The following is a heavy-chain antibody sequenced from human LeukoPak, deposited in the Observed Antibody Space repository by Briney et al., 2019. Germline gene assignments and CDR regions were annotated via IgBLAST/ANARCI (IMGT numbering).Heavy chain of an antibody. J-gene: IGHJ4*02. Sequence: GESLKSSCKGSGYSFTRNWIVWVRQMPGKGLEWMGIIFPGDSDTRYSPSFQGQVTISADKSITTAYLQWSSLKASDTAMYYCVKLHRSYSYGSGTSLPFDSWGQGTLVTVSS. CDR1: GYSFTRNW. CDR2: IFPGDSDT. V-gene: IGHV5-51*01. CDR3: VKLHRSYSYGSGTSLPFDS. D-gene: IGHD3-10*01.